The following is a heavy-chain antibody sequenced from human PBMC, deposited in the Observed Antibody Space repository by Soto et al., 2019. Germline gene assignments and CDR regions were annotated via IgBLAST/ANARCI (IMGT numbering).Heavy chain of an antibody. V-gene: IGHV5-51*01. J-gene: IGHJ6*02. Sequence: GASLKLSCKGSGYSFTSYWIGWVRQMTGKGLEWMGIIYPGDSDTRYSPSFQGQVTITADKSISTAYLQWSSLKASDTAMYYCARLSTAAVHYGMDVWGQGTTVTVSS. D-gene: IGHD6-13*01. CDR3: ARLSTAAVHYGMDV. CDR1: GYSFTSYW. CDR2: IYPGDSDT.